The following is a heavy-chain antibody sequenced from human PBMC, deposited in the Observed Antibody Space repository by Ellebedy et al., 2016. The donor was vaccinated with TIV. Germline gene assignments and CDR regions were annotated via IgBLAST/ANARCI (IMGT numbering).Heavy chain of an antibody. CDR2: IRYDESNE. CDR3: AQDRGGSYFYFFDH. V-gene: IGHV3-30*02. D-gene: IGHD1-26*01. Sequence: PGGSLRLSCEVSGLTFRSFGMHWVRQAPGKGLEWVAFIRYDESNEYYADSVNGRFTISRDSSKDTLYLQMNGLRIEDTAVYYCAQDRGGSYFYFFDHWGQGTLVTVSS. J-gene: IGHJ4*02. CDR1: GLTFRSFG.